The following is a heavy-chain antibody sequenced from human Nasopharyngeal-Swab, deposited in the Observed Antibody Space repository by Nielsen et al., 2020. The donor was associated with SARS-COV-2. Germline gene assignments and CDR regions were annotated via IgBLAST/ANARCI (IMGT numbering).Heavy chain of an antibody. V-gene: IGHV3-11*04. Sequence: GGSLRLSCAASGFIFSDYYMSWVRQAPGQGLEWVSYISTSGTTIYYADSVKGRFTISRDNAKNSLYLQMNSLRAEDTAVYYCARDSYTNGLVKTFWGQGTLVTVSS. D-gene: IGHD4-11*01. CDR3: ARDSYTNGLVKTF. CDR2: ISTSGTTI. J-gene: IGHJ4*02. CDR1: GFIFSDYY.